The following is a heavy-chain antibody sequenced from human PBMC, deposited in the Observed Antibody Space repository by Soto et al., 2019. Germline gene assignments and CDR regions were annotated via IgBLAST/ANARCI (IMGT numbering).Heavy chain of an antibody. D-gene: IGHD3-3*01. CDR2: INHSGST. J-gene: IGHJ4*02. CDR1: GGSFSGYY. Sequence: HSETLSLTCTIYGGSFSGYYWSCIRQPPGKGLEWIGEINHSGSTNYNPSLKSRVTISVDTSKNQFSLKLSSVTAADTAVYYCARLSVTIFGVVIMFDYWGQGTLVTVSS. V-gene: IGHV4-34*01. CDR3: ARLSVTIFGVVIMFDY.